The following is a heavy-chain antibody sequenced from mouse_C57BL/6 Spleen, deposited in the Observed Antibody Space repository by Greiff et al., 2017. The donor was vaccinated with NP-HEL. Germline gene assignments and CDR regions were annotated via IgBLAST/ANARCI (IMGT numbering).Heavy chain of an antibody. Sequence: QVQLQQSGAELVKPGASVKMSCKASGYTFTSYWITWVKQRPGPGLEWIGDIYPGSGSTNYNEKFKSKATLTVDTSSSTAYMQLSSLTSEDSAVYYCARCDYDSWYFDVWGTGTTVTGSS. J-gene: IGHJ1*03. CDR2: IYPGSGST. V-gene: IGHV1-55*01. CDR1: GYTFTSYW. CDR3: ARCDYDSWYFDV. D-gene: IGHD2-4*01.